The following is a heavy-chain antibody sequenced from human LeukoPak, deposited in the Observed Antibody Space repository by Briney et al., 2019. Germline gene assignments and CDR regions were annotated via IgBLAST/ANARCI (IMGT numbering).Heavy chain of an antibody. D-gene: IGHD4-11*01. CDR3: ARDSLQGFDY. CDR2: IYYSGST. V-gene: IGHV4-59*01. J-gene: IGHJ4*02. CDR1: GGSISSYY. Sequence: SETLSLTCTVSGGSISSYYWSWIRQPPGKGLEWIGYIYYSGSTNYNPSLKSRVTISVDTSKNQFSLKLSSVTAADTAVYYCARDSLQGFDYWGQGTLVTVSS.